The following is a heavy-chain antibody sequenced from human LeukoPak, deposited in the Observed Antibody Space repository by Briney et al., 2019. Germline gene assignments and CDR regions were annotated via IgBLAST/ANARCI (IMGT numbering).Heavy chain of an antibody. D-gene: IGHD1-26*01. CDR2: IYSGGST. V-gene: IGHV3-53*01. J-gene: IGHJ4*02. CDR1: GFTVSSNY. CDR3: ARTGEELPDQFFDY. Sequence: GGSLRLSCAASGFTVSSNYMSWVRQAPGKGLEWVSVIYSGGSTYYADSVKGRFTISRDNSKNTLYLQMNSLRAEDTAVYYCARTGEELPDQFFDYWGQGTLVTVSS.